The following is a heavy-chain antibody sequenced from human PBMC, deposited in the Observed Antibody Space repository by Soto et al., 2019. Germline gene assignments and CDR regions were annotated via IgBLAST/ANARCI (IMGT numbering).Heavy chain of an antibody. J-gene: IGHJ4*02. Sequence: EVQLVESGGGLVQPGGSLRLSCAVSGFTFSRYWMHWVRQAPGKGLVWVSRISSDGSSTIYADSVKGRFTISRDNAKNTLHLQMNSLRAEDTAIYYCTRDQVDPSGFYFLDYWGQGTLVTVSS. CDR3: TRDQVDPSGFYFLDY. CDR1: GFTFSRYW. V-gene: IGHV3-74*01. D-gene: IGHD3-22*01. CDR2: ISSDGSST.